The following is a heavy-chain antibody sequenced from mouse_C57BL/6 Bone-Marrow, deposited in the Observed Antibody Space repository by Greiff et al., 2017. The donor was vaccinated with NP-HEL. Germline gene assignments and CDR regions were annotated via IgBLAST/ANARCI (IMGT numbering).Heavy chain of an antibody. CDR3: ARVSYGSTHWYFDV. V-gene: IGHV3-1*01. J-gene: IGHJ1*03. CDR2: ISYSGST. Sequence: EVQVVESGPGMVKPSQSLSLTCTVTGYSITSGYDWHWIRHFPGNKLEWMGYISYSGSTNYNPSLKSRISITHDTSKNHFFLKLNSVTTEDTATYYCARVSYGSTHWYFDVWGTGTTVTVSS. D-gene: IGHD1-1*01. CDR1: GYSITSGYD.